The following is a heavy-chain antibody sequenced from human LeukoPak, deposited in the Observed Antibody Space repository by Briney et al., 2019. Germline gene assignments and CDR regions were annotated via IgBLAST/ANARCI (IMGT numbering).Heavy chain of an antibody. J-gene: IGHJ5*02. CDR1: GFTFSSYS. Sequence: GGSLRLSCAASGFTFSSYSMSWVRQAPGKGLEWVSYISCSSSYIYYADSVKGRFTISRDNAKNSLYLQMNSLRAEDTAVYYCARDCRADYGGNSGGFDPWGQGTLVTVSS. CDR3: ARDCRADYGGNSGGFDP. CDR2: ISCSSSYI. D-gene: IGHD4-23*01. V-gene: IGHV3-21*01.